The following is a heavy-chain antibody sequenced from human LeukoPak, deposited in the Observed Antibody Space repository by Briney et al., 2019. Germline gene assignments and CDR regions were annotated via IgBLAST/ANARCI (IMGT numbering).Heavy chain of an antibody. CDR3: ASDLIYCSSTSCPGRDYYYGMDV. D-gene: IGHD2-2*01. CDR1: GFTVSSNY. CDR2: IYSGGST. Sequence: PGGSLRLSCAASGFTVSSNYMSWVRQAPGKGLEWVSVIYSGGSTYYADSVKGRFTISRDNSKNTLYLQMNSLRAEDTAVYYCASDLIYCSSTSCPGRDYYYGMDVWGQGTTVTVSS. J-gene: IGHJ6*02. V-gene: IGHV3-53*05.